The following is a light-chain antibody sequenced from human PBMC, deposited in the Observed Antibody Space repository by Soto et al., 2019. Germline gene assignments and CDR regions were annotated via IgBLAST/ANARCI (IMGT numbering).Light chain of an antibody. J-gene: IGKJ4*01. V-gene: IGKV3-20*01. CDR2: GAF. CDR3: QQFGGSRLT. Sequence: EIVLTQSPGTLALSPGERATLSCRSSQTVTITFLTWYQQKPGQAPRLLIYGAFNRATGIPDRFIGGGSETDFTLTTSRREPEDFAVYYCQQFGGSRLTFGGGTRVEI. CDR1: QTVTITF.